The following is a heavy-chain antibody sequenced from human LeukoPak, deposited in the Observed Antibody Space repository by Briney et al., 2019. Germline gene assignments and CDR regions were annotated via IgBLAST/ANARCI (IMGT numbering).Heavy chain of an antibody. V-gene: IGHV1-69*13. Sequence: ASVKVSCNASGGTFSSYAISWVRQAPAQGLEWMGGIIPIFGTANYAQKFQGRVTITADESTSTAYMELSSLRSEDTAVYYCASTRALTGPNYYYYYGMDVWGQGTTVTVSS. CDR1: GGTFSSYA. CDR3: ASTRALTGPNYYYYYGMDV. D-gene: IGHD3-9*01. J-gene: IGHJ6*02. CDR2: IIPIFGTA.